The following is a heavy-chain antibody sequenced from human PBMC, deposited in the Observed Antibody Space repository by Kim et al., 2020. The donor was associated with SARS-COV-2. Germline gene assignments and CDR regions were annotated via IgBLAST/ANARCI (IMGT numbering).Heavy chain of an antibody. CDR2: IDPSDSYT. D-gene: IGHD3-10*02. CDR3: ARLTMSGVTTDAFDI. Sequence: GESLKISCKGSGYTFITYCISWVRQMPGKGLEWMGRIDPSDSYTNYRPSFQGHVTISADKSIGTAYLQWGSLQASDTAIDYCARLTMSGVTTDAFDIWGHGTIASVSS. V-gene: IGHV5-10-1*01. CDR1: GYTFITYC. J-gene: IGHJ3*02.